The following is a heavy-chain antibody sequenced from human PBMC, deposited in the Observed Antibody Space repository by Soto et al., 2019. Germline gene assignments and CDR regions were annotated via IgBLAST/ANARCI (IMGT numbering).Heavy chain of an antibody. D-gene: IGHD6-19*01. CDR2: TSFDGSSG. CDR3: AKSPPAVAGSFDY. V-gene: IGHV3-30*18. J-gene: IGHJ4*02. CDR1: GFTFSSSG. Sequence: QVQLVESGGGVVQPGRSLRLSCAASGFTFSSSGMHWVRQAPGKGLEWVAVTSFDGSSGYYADSVRGRLTTSRDNSNNTLSLHMTSLRAEDTAVYYCAKSPPAVAGSFDYWGQGTLVTVSS.